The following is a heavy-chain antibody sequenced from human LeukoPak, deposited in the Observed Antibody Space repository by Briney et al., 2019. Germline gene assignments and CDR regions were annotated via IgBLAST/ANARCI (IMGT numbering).Heavy chain of an antibody. CDR1: GYTFTSYY. V-gene: IGHV1-24*01. Sequence: ASVKVSCKASGYTFTSYYMHWVRQAPGKGLERMGGFDPEDGETIYAQKFQGRVTMTEDTSTDTAYMELSSLRSEDTAVYYCATNILVGATYWGQGTMVTVSS. D-gene: IGHD1-26*01. J-gene: IGHJ3*01. CDR2: FDPEDGET. CDR3: ATNILVGATY.